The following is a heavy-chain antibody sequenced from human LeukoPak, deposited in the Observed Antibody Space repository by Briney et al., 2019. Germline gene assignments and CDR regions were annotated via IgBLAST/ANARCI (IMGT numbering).Heavy chain of an antibody. CDR1: GFTFSNYW. Sequence: GGSLRLSCAASGFTFSNYWMSWVRQAPGKGLEWVSALSGSGGSTYYADSVKGRFTISRDNSKNTLYLQMNSLRADDTAVYYCAKRSGSYGPFGYWGQGILVTVSS. V-gene: IGHV3-23*01. CDR2: LSGSGGST. CDR3: AKRSGSYGPFGY. J-gene: IGHJ4*02. D-gene: IGHD3-10*01.